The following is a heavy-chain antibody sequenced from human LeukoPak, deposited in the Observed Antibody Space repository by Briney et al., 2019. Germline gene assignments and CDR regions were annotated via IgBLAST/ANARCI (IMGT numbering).Heavy chain of an antibody. CDR1: GGSISSSSYY. Sequence: SETLSLTCTVSGGSISSSSYYWGWIRQPPGKGLEWIGSIYYSGSTYYNPSLKGRVTISVDTSKNQFSLKLSSVTAADTAVYYCASLLNCSSTSCYAHFDYWGQGTLVTVSS. J-gene: IGHJ4*02. D-gene: IGHD2-2*01. CDR3: ASLLNCSSTSCYAHFDY. CDR2: IYYSGST. V-gene: IGHV4-39*07.